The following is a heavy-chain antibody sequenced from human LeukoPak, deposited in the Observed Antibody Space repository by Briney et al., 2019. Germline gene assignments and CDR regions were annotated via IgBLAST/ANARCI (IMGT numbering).Heavy chain of an antibody. D-gene: IGHD4-23*01. CDR2: IIPIFGTA. CDR3: ARVNQDYGGNPKLDY. Sequence: SVTVSFKASGGTFSIYAISWVRQAPGQGLEWMGGIIPIFGTANYAQKFQGRVTITADESTSTAYMELSSLRSEDTAAYYCARVNQDYGGNPKLDYWGQGTLVTVSS. V-gene: IGHV1-69*13. J-gene: IGHJ4*02. CDR1: GGTFSIYA.